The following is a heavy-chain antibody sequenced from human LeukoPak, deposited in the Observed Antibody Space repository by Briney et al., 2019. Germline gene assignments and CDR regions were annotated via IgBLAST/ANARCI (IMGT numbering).Heavy chain of an antibody. D-gene: IGHD6-19*01. CDR2: IIPIFGTA. CDR1: GGTFSSYA. J-gene: IGHJ4*02. V-gene: IGHV1-69*13. Sequence: PGASVKVSCKASGGTFSSYAISWVRQAPGQGLEWMGGIIPIFGTANYAQKFQGRVTITADESTSTAYMELSRLRSDDTAVYYCARECESGRLHIAVAGTFPLDYWGQGTLVTVSS. CDR3: ARECESGRLHIAVAGTFPLDY.